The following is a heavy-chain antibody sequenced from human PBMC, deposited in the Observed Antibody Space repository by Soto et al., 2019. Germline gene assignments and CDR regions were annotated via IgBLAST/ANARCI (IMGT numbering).Heavy chain of an antibody. D-gene: IGHD1-1*01. Sequence: PSVKVSCKASGGTFSSYAISWVRQAPGQGLEWMGGIIPIFGTANYAQKFQGRVTITADESTSTAYMELSSLRSEDTAVYYCARGVKLERRSVSYYGMDVWGQGTTVTVSS. CDR1: GGTFSSYA. V-gene: IGHV1-69*13. CDR2: IIPIFGTA. CDR3: ARGVKLERRSVSYYGMDV. J-gene: IGHJ6*02.